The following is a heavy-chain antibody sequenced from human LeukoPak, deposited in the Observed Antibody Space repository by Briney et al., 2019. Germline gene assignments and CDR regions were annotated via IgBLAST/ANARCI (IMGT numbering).Heavy chain of an antibody. J-gene: IGHJ6*02. CDR1: GLTYRKYW. Sequence: PGGSLRLSCAASGLTYRKYWMHRVRQAPGKGLVWVSRINGDGSSTIYADSVKGRFTVSRDNAKNTLYLQMNSLRAEDTDVYYCASIHDYGDYGPRGVWGQGTTVTVSS. CDR2: INGDGSST. V-gene: IGHV3-74*01. CDR3: ASIHDYGDYGPRGV. D-gene: IGHD4-17*01.